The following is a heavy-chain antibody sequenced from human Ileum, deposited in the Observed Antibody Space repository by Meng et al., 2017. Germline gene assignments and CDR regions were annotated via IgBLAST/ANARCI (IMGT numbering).Heavy chain of an antibody. V-gene: IGHV4-4*02. Sequence: QVQLQESGPGLVRPSETLSLICTVSGGSVSTSDWWSWVRQPPGKGLEWIGEIHHSGSTNYNPSLKSRVTISVDKSKNQFSLKLNSVTAADTAVYYCAREWSGSYRHFDYWGQGTLVTVSS. J-gene: IGHJ4*02. D-gene: IGHD1-26*01. CDR2: IHHSGST. CDR1: GGSVSTSDW. CDR3: AREWSGSYRHFDY.